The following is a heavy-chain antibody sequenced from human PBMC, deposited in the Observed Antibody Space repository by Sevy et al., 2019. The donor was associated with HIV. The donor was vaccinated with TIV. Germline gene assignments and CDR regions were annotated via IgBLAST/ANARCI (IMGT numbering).Heavy chain of an antibody. CDR1: GFNLDDYA. CDR3: AKEYGGWYTSTWYFFDY. J-gene: IGHJ4*02. Sequence: GGSLRLSCAASGFNLDDYAMHWVRQAPGKGLEWVSGINWNSGSIAYADSVKGRFSISRDIAKNSLYLQLNSLRAEDTAVYYCAKEYGGWYTSTWYFFDYWGQGTLVTVSS. CDR2: INWNSGSI. V-gene: IGHV3-9*01. D-gene: IGHD6-13*01.